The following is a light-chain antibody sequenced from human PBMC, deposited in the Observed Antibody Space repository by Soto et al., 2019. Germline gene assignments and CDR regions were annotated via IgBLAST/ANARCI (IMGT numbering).Light chain of an antibody. CDR2: DAS. V-gene: IGKV1-5*01. J-gene: IGKJ1*01. CDR3: QQYSSSST. CDR1: QSISNW. Sequence: DLQHTQSPSTLPAPCGDRVTTTLRASQSISNWLAWYQQKPGKAPNLLIYDASSLQSGVPSRFSGSGFGTEFTLTISSLKPGDFATYYCQQYSSSSTCGQGTKGDLK.